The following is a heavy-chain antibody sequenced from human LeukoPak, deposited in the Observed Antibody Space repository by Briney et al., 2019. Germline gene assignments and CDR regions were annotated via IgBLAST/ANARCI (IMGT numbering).Heavy chain of an antibody. CDR2: IYISGTT. V-gene: IGHV4-4*09. D-gene: IGHD4-11*01. Sequence: PSETLSLTCTVSGDSISSYYWSWIRQPPGKGLEWIGFIYISGTTNCNLSLKSRVTISLDASKNQFSLQLSSVTAADTAVYYCATHKPADYTNPVGYMDVWGKGASVTVSS. J-gene: IGHJ6*03. CDR3: ATHKPADYTNPVGYMDV. CDR1: GDSISSYY.